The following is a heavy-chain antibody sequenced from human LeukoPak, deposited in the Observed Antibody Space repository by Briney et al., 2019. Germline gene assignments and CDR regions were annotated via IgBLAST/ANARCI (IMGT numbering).Heavy chain of an antibody. D-gene: IGHD6-13*01. Sequence: SVTVSCKASGGTFSSYAISWVRQAPGQGLEWMGGIIPIFGTANYAQKFQGRVTITTDESTSTAYMELSSLRSEDTAVYYCARGGYSSSLFDYWGQGTLVTVSS. J-gene: IGHJ4*02. CDR1: GGTFSSYA. V-gene: IGHV1-69*05. CDR3: ARGGYSSSLFDY. CDR2: IIPIFGTA.